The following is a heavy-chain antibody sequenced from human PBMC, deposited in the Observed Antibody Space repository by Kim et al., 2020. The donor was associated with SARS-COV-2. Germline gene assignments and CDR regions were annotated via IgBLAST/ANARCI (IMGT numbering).Heavy chain of an antibody. V-gene: IGHV3-48*02. CDR3: ARSGSSGWLSPDY. Sequence: YADSVKGRFTISRDNAKNSLYLQMNSLRDEDTAVYYCARSGSSGWLSPDYWGQGTLVTVSS. D-gene: IGHD6-19*01. J-gene: IGHJ4*02.